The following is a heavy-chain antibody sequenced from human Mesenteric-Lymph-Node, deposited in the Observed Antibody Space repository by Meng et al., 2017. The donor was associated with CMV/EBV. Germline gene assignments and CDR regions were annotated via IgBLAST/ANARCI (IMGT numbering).Heavy chain of an antibody. CDR3: ASGAHSSNWYDY. D-gene: IGHD6-13*01. CDR1: GGSISSSSYY. CDR2: IYYSGST. J-gene: IGHJ5*01. Sequence: SETLSLTCTVSGGSISSSSYYWGWIRQPPGKGLEWIGSIYYSGSTNYNPSLKSRVTMSVDTSKNQLLLNLNSVTAADTAVYYCASGAHSSNWYDYWGQGTLVTVSS. V-gene: IGHV4-39*07.